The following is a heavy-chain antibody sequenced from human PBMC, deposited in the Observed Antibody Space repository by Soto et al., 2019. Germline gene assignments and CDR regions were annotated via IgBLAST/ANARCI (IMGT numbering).Heavy chain of an antibody. J-gene: IGHJ4*02. CDR2: ISYDGSNK. CDR1: GFTFSSYG. D-gene: IGHD6-6*01. Sequence: PGGSLRLSCAASGFTFSSYGMHWVRQAPGKGLEWAAVISYDGSNKYYADSVKGRFTISRDNSKNTLYLQMNSLRAEDTAVYYCAKGTEYSSSFFDYWGQGTLVTVSS. CDR3: AKGTEYSSSFFDY. V-gene: IGHV3-30*18.